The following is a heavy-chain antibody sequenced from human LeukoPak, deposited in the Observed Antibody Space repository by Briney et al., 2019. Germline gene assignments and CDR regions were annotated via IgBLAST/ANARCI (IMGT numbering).Heavy chain of an antibody. D-gene: IGHD3-10*01. J-gene: IGHJ3*02. CDR3: AKDSETPLWFGELFGAFDI. V-gene: IGHV3-23*01. CDR2: ISGSGGST. CDR1: GFTFSSYA. Sequence: PGGSLRLSCAASGFTFSSYAMSWVRQAPGKGLEWVSAISGSGGSTYYADSVKGRFTISRDNSKNTLYLQMSSLRAEDTAVYYCAKDSETPLWFGELFGAFDIWGQGTMVTVSS.